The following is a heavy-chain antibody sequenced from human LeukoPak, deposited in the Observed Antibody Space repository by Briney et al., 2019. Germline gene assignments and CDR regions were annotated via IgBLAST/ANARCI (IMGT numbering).Heavy chain of an antibody. J-gene: IGHJ5*02. Sequence: PGGSLRLSCAASGFTFSSSAMSWVRQAPGKGLEWVSSISVSGSNTFYTDSVKGRFTISRDNSKNTLDLQMNSLRAEDTAIYYCAKENLLPSAGTLGSWGQGTLVTVSS. CDR3: AKENLLPSAGTLGS. CDR1: GFTFSSSA. CDR2: ISVSGSNT. V-gene: IGHV3-23*01. D-gene: IGHD6-13*01.